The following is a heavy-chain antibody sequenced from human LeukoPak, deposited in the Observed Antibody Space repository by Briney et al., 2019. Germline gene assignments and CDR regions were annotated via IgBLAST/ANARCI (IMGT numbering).Heavy chain of an antibody. D-gene: IGHD3-3*01. CDR2: ICGNGGST. Sequence: GGSLRLSCEASGFSFSIYAMSCVRQAPGKGLEWVSSICGNGGSTYYANSVKGQFTIARDNSKNTLYMEMNSLRKENTALYYCGKGGQRYVFWRFDFWGRGTLVTVSS. J-gene: IGHJ5*01. CDR1: GFSFSIYA. CDR3: GKGGQRYVFWRFDF. V-gene: IGHV3-23*01.